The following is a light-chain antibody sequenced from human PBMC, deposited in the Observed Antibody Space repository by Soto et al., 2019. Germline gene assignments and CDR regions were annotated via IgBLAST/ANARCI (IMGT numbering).Light chain of an antibody. V-gene: IGKV1-39*01. CDR2: AAS. Sequence: DIQMTQSPSSLSASVGDRVTITCRASQSISSYLNCYQQKPGKAPKLLIYAASSLQSGVPSRFSGSGSVTDFPLTISSLQPEDFAPYYCQQSYSTPTTFGQGTRLEIK. J-gene: IGKJ5*01. CDR1: QSISSY. CDR3: QQSYSTPTT.